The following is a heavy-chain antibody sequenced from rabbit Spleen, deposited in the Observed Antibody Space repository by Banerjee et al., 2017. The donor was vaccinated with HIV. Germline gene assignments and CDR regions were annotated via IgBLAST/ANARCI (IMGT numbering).Heavy chain of an antibody. D-gene: IGHD4-1*01. V-gene: IGHV1S45*01. CDR1: GFSFSTNSV. CDR2: ISANSGST. CDR3: ARDGYSRGWGIILYYFNL. Sequence: QEQLEESGGDLVKPGASLTLTCTASGFSFSTNSVICWVRQAPGKGLEWIACISANSGSTYYASWAKGRFTISKTSSTTVTLQMTRRTAADTAAYFCARDGYSRGWGIILYYFNLWGPGTLVTVS. J-gene: IGHJ4*01.